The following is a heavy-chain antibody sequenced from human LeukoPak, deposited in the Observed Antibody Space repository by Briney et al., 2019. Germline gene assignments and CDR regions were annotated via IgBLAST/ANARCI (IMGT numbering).Heavy chain of an antibody. CDR3: ATICTSCYGWFDP. CDR2: INPNSGGT. CDR1: GYTFTGYY. Sequence: ASVKVSCKASGYTFTGYYMHWVRQAPGQGLEWMGWINPNSGGTNYAQKFQGRVTMTRDTSISTAYMELSRLRSDDTAVYYCATICTSCYGWFDPWGQGTLVTVSS. D-gene: IGHD2-2*01. V-gene: IGHV1-2*02. J-gene: IGHJ5*02.